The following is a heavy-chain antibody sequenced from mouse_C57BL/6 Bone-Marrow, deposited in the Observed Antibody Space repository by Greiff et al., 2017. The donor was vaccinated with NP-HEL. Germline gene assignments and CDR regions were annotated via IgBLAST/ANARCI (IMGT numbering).Heavy chain of an antibody. J-gene: IGHJ1*03. CDR3: GRRTTVVGSYWYFDV. CDR1: GFTFSSYG. V-gene: IGHV5-6*02. CDR2: ISSGGSYT. Sequence: EVKLVESGGDLVKPGGSLKLSCAASGFTFSSYGMSWVRQTPDKRLEWVATISSGGSYTYYPDSVKGRFTISRDNAKNTLYLQMSSLKSEDTAMYYCGRRTTVVGSYWYFDVWGTGTTVTVSS. D-gene: IGHD1-1*01.